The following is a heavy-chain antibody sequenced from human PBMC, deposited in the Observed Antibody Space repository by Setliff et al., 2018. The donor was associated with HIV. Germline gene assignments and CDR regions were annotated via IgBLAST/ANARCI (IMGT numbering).Heavy chain of an antibody. Sequence: PSETLSLTCTVSGGSMNNYYWTWLRQPPGKGLEWIGYIYTSGSTKYNPSLKSRVTISLDTSKKQFSLKLTSVTAAYTAVYYCARHANGPYGPFGDLLYFDYWGLGTLVTVSS. V-gene: IGHV4-4*09. CDR1: GGSMNNYY. D-gene: IGHD2-21*02. J-gene: IGHJ4*02. CDR2: IYTSGST. CDR3: ARHANGPYGPFGDLLYFDY.